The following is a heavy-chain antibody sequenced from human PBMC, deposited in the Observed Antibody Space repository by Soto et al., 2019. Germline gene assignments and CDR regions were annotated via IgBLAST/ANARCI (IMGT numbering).Heavy chain of an antibody. CDR2: MNPNSGNT. Sequence: ASVKVSCKASGYTFTSYDINWVRQATGQVLEWMGWMNPNSGNTGYAQKFQGRVTMTRNTSISTAYMELSSLRSEDTAVYYCARDQLVWRSLHFDLWGRGTQVTVSS. D-gene: IGHD6-13*01. CDR3: ARDQLVWRSLHFDL. J-gene: IGHJ2*01. CDR1: GYTFTSYD. V-gene: IGHV1-8*01.